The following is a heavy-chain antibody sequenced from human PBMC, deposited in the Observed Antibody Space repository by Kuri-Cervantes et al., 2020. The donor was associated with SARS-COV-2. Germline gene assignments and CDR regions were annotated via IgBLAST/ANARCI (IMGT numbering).Heavy chain of an antibody. CDR2: ISGSGGST. Sequence: GESLKISCAASGFTFSSYAMSWVRQAPGKVLEWVSAISGSGGSTYYADSVKGRFTISRDNSKNTLYLQMNSLRAEDTAVYYCANPTGHYYYGMDVWGQGTTVTVSS. CDR3: ANPTGHYYYGMDV. CDR1: GFTFSSYA. J-gene: IGHJ6*02. V-gene: IGHV3-23*01.